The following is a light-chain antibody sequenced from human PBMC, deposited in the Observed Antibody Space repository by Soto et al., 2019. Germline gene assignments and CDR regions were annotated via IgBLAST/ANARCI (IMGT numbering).Light chain of an antibody. CDR1: SSDVGGYNY. CDR3: SSYAGSNNFV. CDR2: EVS. J-gene: IGLJ1*01. V-gene: IGLV2-8*01. Sequence: QSVLTQPPSASGSPGQSVTISCTGTSSDVGGYNYVSWYQQHPGKAPKLMIYEVSKRPSGVPDRFPGSKSGNTASLTVSGHQAEDEADYYCSSYAGSNNFVFGTGTKVTVL.